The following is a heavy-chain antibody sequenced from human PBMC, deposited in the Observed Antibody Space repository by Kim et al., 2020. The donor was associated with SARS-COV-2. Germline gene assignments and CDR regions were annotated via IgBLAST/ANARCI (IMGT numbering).Heavy chain of an antibody. CDR1: GFTFSSYG. CDR3: ARNYGAVAGDIDY. D-gene: IGHD6-19*01. J-gene: IGHJ4*02. V-gene: IGHV3-30*03. Sequence: GGSLRLSCAASGFTFSSYGMHWVLQAPGKGLEWVAVISYDGSNKYYADSVKGRFTISRDNSKNTLYLQMNSLRAEDTAVYYCARNYGAVAGDIDYWGQGTLVTVSS. CDR2: ISYDGSNK.